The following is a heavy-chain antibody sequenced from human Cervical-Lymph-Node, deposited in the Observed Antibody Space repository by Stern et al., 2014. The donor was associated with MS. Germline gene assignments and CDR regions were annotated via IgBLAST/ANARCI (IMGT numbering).Heavy chain of an antibody. CDR3: ARGNYDFWSGHFFDY. Sequence: DQLVESGAEVKKPGASVKVSCKASGYTFTSYDINWVRQAPGQGLEWMGWMNPNSGNTGYAQKFQGRVTLTRNTSISTAYMELSSLRSEDTAVYYCARGNYDFWSGHFFDYWGQGTLVTVSS. CDR1: GYTFTSYD. V-gene: IGHV1-8*01. D-gene: IGHD3-3*01. J-gene: IGHJ4*02. CDR2: MNPNSGNT.